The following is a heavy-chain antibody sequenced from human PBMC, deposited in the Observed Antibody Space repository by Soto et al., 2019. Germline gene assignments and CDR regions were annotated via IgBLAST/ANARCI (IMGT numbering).Heavy chain of an antibody. CDR3: ARGGGDIVVVPAATKYNWFDP. Sequence: AAVKVSCKASGYTFTGYYMHWVRQAPGQGLEWMGWINPNSGGTNYAQKFQGWVTMTRDTSISTAYMELSRLRSDDTAVYYCARGGGDIVVVPAATKYNWFDPWGQGTLVTVSS. D-gene: IGHD2-2*01. J-gene: IGHJ5*02. CDR2: INPNSGGT. CDR1: GYTFTGYY. V-gene: IGHV1-2*04.